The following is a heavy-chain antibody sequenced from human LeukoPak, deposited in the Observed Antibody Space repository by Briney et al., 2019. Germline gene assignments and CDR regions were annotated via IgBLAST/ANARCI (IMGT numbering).Heavy chain of an antibody. CDR1: GFTFSSYE. J-gene: IGHJ6*03. D-gene: IGHD6-13*01. CDR2: ISSSGSTI. V-gene: IGHV3-48*03. CDR3: ASGGDQWSRGYNYYYYMDV. Sequence: GGSLRLSCAASGFTFSSYEMNWVRQAPGKGLEWVSYISSSGSTIYYADSVKGRFTISRDNAKNSLYLQMNSLRAEDTAVYYCASGGDQWSRGYNYYYYMDVWGKGTTVTISS.